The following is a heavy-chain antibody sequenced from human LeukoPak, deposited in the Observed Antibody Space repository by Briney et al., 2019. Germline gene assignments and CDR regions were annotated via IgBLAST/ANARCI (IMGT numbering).Heavy chain of an antibody. CDR3: ARQGKGRTFDY. CDR1: GGSISSSSYY. V-gene: IGHV4-39*07. CDR2: IYDSGSI. J-gene: IGHJ4*02. Sequence: PSETLSLTCTVPGGSISSSSYYWGWIRQPPGKGLEWIGSIYDSGSIYYNPSLKSRATISVDTSKSQFSLKLSSVTAADTAVYYCARQGKGRTFDYWGQGTLVTVSS. D-gene: IGHD1-7*01.